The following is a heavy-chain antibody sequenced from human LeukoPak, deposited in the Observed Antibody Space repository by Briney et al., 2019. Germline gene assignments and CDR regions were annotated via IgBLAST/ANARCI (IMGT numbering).Heavy chain of an antibody. CDR1: GFTFSSYA. CDR3: AKVRYCSSTSWLYYFDY. V-gene: IGHV3-23*01. D-gene: IGHD2-2*01. J-gene: IGHJ4*02. CDR2: ISGSGGST. Sequence: GGSLRLSCAASGFTFSSYAMSWVRQAPGKGLEWVSAISGSGGSTYYADSVKGRFTISRDNSKNTLYLQMNSLRAEDTAVYYCAKVRYCSSTSWLYYFDYWGQGTLVTVSS.